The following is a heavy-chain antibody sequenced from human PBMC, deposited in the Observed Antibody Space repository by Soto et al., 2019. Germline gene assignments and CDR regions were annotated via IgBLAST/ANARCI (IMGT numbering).Heavy chain of an antibody. CDR2: INAGNGNT. Sequence: VSVKVSCKASGYTFTSYAMHWVRQAPGQRLEWMGWINAGNGNTKYSQKFQGRVTITRDTSASTAYMELSSLRSEDTAVYYCARDACSSGWVTQCFYFDYWGQGTLVTVSS. CDR1: GYTFTSYA. D-gene: IGHD6-19*01. J-gene: IGHJ4*02. V-gene: IGHV1-3*01. CDR3: ARDACSSGWVTQCFYFDY.